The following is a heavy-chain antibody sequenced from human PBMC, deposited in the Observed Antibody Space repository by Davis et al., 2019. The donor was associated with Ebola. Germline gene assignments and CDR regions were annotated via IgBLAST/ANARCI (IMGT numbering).Heavy chain of an antibody. V-gene: IGHV3-74*01. D-gene: IGHD5-12*01. CDR2: ISPDGSKT. CDR3: VRDSFSGYDSAY. Sequence: GESLKISCAASEFTFHNYWMHWVRQAPGRGLVWVSRISPDGSKTGYADSVKGRFTISRDNAKNTLYLQMNSLRAEDTGVYYCVRDSFSGYDSAYWGQGTLVTVSS. CDR1: EFTFHNYW. J-gene: IGHJ4*02.